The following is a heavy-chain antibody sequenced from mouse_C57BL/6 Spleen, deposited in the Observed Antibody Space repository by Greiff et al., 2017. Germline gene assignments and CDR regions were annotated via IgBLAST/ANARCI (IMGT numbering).Heavy chain of an antibody. J-gene: IGHJ2*01. CDR3: TRWNSNWDGY. CDR2: IDPETGGT. CDR1: GYTFTDYE. D-gene: IGHD4-1*01. Sequence: QVHVKQSGAELVRPGASVTLSCKASGYTFTDYEMHWVKQTPVHGLEWIGAIDPETGGTAYNQKFKGKAILTADKSSSTAYMELRSLTSEDSAVYYCTRWNSNWDGYWGQGTTLTVSS. V-gene: IGHV1-15*01.